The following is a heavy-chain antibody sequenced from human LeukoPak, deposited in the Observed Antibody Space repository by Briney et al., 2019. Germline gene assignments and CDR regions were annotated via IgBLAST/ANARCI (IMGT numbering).Heavy chain of an antibody. CDR1: GFTVSSNS. D-gene: IGHD3-22*01. Sequence: GGSLRLSCTVSGFTVSSNSMSWVRQAPGKGLGWGAVISYDGSNKYYADSVKGRFTISRDNSKNTLYLQMNSLRAEDTAVYYCARVQSYYDSSGYSPRDYWGQGTLVTVSS. CDR2: ISYDGSNK. CDR3: ARVQSYYDSSGYSPRDY. V-gene: IGHV3-30*04. J-gene: IGHJ4*02.